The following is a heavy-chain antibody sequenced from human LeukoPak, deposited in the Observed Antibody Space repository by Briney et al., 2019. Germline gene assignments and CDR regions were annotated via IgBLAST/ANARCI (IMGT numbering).Heavy chain of an antibody. CDR1: GFTFSSYG. CDR2: ISGSGGST. J-gene: IGHJ4*02. CDR3: AKDLEQLWLIYFDY. Sequence: GGSLRLSCAASGFTFSSYGMSWVRQAPGKGLEWVSAISGSGGSTYYADSVKGRFTISRDNSKNTLYLQMNSLRAEDTAVYYCAKDLEQLWLIYFDYWGQGTLVTVSS. V-gene: IGHV3-23*01. D-gene: IGHD5-18*01.